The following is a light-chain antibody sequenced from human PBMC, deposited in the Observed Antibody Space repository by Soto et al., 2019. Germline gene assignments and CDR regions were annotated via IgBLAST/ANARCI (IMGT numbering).Light chain of an antibody. CDR1: QSVNSY. CDR2: AAS. V-gene: IGKV1-39*01. J-gene: IGKJ1*01. CDR3: QQSYSTPWT. Sequence: DIQMTHSPSSLSASVGARVTNTCRESQSVNSYLNWYQQKPGKAPKLLIYAASRLQSGVPSRFTGSGSGTDFTLTISSLQPEDFATYYCQQSYSTPWTFGQGTKVEIK.